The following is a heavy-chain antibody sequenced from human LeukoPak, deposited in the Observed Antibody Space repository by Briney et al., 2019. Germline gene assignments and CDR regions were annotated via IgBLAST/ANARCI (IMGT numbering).Heavy chain of an antibody. V-gene: IGHV4-4*07. CDR1: GGYITYYY. D-gene: IGHD3-22*01. Sequence: SETLSLTCTVSGGYITYYYWSWIRQPAGRGLEWIGRVSSTENTNYNPSLRSRVTISPDKSKNQFSLKLTSVTAADTAVYYCARQSGGSYVYFDYWGQGALVTVSS. CDR3: ARQSGGSYVYFDY. J-gene: IGHJ4*02. CDR2: VSSTENT.